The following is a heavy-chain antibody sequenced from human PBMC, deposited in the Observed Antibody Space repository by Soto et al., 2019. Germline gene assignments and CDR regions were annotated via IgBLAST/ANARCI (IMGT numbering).Heavy chain of an antibody. Sequence: NPSETLSLTCTVSGDSITTYFWSWIRQPPGKELEWIGYVSYSGSTNYNPSLTSRVTISLDTSKKQFSLKLSSVTAADTAVYFCARHGAYDISYGFYIWGQGTMVTVSS. CDR3: ARHGAYDISYGFYI. CDR1: GDSITTYF. CDR2: VSYSGST. D-gene: IGHD3-9*01. V-gene: IGHV4-59*08. J-gene: IGHJ3*02.